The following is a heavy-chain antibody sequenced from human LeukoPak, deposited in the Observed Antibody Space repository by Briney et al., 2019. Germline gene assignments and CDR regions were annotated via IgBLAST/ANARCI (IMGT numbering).Heavy chain of an antibody. V-gene: IGHV4-39*01. CDR1: GGSINSLSYY. Sequence: SETLSLTCTVSGGSINSLSYYWGWVRQTPGKGLEWIGSINYSGNSYSDPSLKSRVTMSIDTSNNQFFLKMTSVTAADTAMYYCARHPSALPQHRYCELWGRGTLVTVSS. CDR3: ARHPSALPQHRYCEL. J-gene: IGHJ2*01. CDR2: INYSGNS.